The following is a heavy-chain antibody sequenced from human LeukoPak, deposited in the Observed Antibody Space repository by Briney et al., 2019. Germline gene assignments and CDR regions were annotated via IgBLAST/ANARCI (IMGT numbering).Heavy chain of an antibody. D-gene: IGHD2-21*01. CDR1: GFIFSNAW. CDR3: TTESRFRLILDY. V-gene: IGHV3-15*01. CDR2: IKTKSDGGTT. J-gene: IGHJ4*02. Sequence: PGGSLRLSCAASGFIFSNAWMSWVRQAPGKGLEWVGRIKTKSDGGTTDYAAPVKGRFTISRDDSKKTIYLHMNSLKTEDTAVYYCTTESRFRLILDYWGQGALVTVSS.